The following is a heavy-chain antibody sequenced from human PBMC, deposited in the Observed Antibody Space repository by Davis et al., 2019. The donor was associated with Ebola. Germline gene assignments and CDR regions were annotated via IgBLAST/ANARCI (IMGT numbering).Heavy chain of an antibody. CDR1: GFTFSGSA. J-gene: IGHJ4*02. CDR3: TTPYGDLDY. D-gene: IGHD4-17*01. Sequence: GESLKISCAASGFTFSGSAMHWVRQASGKGLGWVGRIRSKANSYATAYAASVKGRFTISRDDSKNTAYLQMNSLKTEDTAVYYCTTPYGDLDYWGQGTLVTVSS. CDR2: IRSKANSYAT. V-gene: IGHV3-73*01.